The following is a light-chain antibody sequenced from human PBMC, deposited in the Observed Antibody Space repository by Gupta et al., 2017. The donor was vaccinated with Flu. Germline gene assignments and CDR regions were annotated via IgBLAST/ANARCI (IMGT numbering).Light chain of an antibody. V-gene: IGLV2-11*01. CDR2: DVS. CDR1: SSDVCGYKY. J-gene: IGLJ3*02. Sequence: QSALTQPRSVSGSPGQSVTIPCTGTSSDVCGYKYVSWYQQHPGKAPKLMIYDVSKRPSGVPDRFSCSKSGNTASLTISGLQAEDEADYYCCSYAGSYTWVFGGGTKLTVL. CDR3: CSYAGSYTWV.